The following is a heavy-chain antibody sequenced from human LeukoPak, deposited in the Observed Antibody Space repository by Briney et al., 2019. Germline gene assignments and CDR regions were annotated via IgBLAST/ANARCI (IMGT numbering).Heavy chain of an antibody. D-gene: IGHD6-19*01. CDR2: INHSGST. CDR3: ARSSGWYYYFDY. J-gene: IGHJ4*02. CDR1: GGSFSGYY. Sequence: PSETLSLTCAVYGGSFSGYYWSWIRQPPGKGLEGIGEINHSGSTNYNPSLKSRVTISVDTSKNQFSLKLSSVTAADTAVYYCARSSGWYYYFDYWGQGTLVTVSS. V-gene: IGHV4-34*01.